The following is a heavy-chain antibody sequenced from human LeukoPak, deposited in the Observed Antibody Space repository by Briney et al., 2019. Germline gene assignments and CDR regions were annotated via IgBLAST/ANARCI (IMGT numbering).Heavy chain of an antibody. CDR1: GFTFSSYG. CDR3: AKDLIVVVNTGAFDI. V-gene: IGHV3-30*18. CDR2: ISYDGSNK. D-gene: IGHD2-21*01. Sequence: GRSLRLSCAASGFTFSSYGMHWVRQAPGKGLEWVAVISYDGSNKYYADSVKDRFTISRDNSKNTLYLQMNSLRAEDTAVYYCAKDLIVVVNTGAFDIWGQGTMVTVSS. J-gene: IGHJ3*02.